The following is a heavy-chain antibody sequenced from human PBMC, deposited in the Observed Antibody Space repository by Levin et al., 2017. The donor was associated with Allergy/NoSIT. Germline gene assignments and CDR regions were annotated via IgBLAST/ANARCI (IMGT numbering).Heavy chain of an antibody. J-gene: IGHJ3*02. D-gene: IGHD2-2*01. Sequence: GESLKISCEGSGYSFTSYWVAWVRQMPGKGLEWMGIIYPGDSDTRYSPSFQGQVTISADKSITTAYLQWSSLKASDTAMYCCVRRHARSAVLGIWGQGTMVAVSS. CDR1: GYSFTSYW. CDR3: VRRHARSAVLGI. V-gene: IGHV5-51*01. CDR2: IYPGDSDT.